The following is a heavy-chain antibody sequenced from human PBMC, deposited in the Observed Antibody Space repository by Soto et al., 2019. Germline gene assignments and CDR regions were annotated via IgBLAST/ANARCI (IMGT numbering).Heavy chain of an antibody. Sequence: QVQLQESGPGLVKPSQTLSLTCTVSGGSISSVNYYWSWIRQPPGTGLEWIGYIYYSGSTYYNPSLRSRVIVSVDTSRNQFSRKLSSVTAADTAVYYCASATVVTQNWFDPCGQGTLVTVSS. D-gene: IGHD4-17*01. CDR2: IYYSGST. CDR1: GGSISSVNYY. V-gene: IGHV4-30-4*01. CDR3: ASATVVTQNWFDP. J-gene: IGHJ5*02.